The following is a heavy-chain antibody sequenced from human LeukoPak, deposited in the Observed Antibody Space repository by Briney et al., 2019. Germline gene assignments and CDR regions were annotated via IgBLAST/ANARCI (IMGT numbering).Heavy chain of an antibody. V-gene: IGHV1-69*05. CDR1: GGTFSSYA. J-gene: IGHJ4*02. D-gene: IGHD3-3*01. Sequence: GSSVKVSCKASGGTFSSYAISWVRQAPGQGLEWMGGIIPIFGTANYAQKFQGRVTITTDESTSTAYMELSSLRSEDTAVYYCARGLSGDDFWSGYYLLDYWGQGTLVTVSS. CDR2: IIPIFGTA. CDR3: ARGLSGDDFWSGYYLLDY.